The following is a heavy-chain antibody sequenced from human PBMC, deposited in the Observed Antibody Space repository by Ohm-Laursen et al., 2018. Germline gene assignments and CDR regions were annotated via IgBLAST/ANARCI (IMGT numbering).Heavy chain of an antibody. J-gene: IGHJ4*02. CDR2: ISYSGNT. Sequence: TLSLTCTVSGGSTSSYYRNWIRQPPGKGLEYIGYISYSGNTYYNPSLKSRVTLSVDTSKNQFSLKMRSVTAADTAVYYCARHQDYVPFDYWGQGTLVTVSS. CDR1: GGSTSSYY. V-gene: IGHV4-59*01. D-gene: IGHD4-17*01. CDR3: ARHQDYVPFDY.